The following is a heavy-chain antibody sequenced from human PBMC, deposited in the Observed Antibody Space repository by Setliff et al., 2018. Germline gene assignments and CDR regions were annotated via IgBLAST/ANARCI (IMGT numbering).Heavy chain of an antibody. CDR1: GGSISSGSYY. CDR3: ARGAGWCCDSSGYYYDY. J-gene: IGHJ4*02. CDR2: IYTSGST. V-gene: IGHV4-61*02. Sequence: SEPLSLTCTVSGGSISSGSYYWSWIRQPAGKGLEWIGRIYTSGSTNYNPSLKSRVTISVDTSKNQFSLKLSSVTAADTAVYYCARGAGWCCDSSGYYYDYWGQGTLVTVSS. D-gene: IGHD3-22*01.